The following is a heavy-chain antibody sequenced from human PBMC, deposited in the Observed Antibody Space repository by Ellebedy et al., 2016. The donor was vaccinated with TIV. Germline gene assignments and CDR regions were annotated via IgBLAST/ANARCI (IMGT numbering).Heavy chain of an antibody. CDR2: VYYSGSP. V-gene: IGHV4-39*01. J-gene: IGHJ4*02. CDR1: DGSVSSTRYY. Sequence: MPSETLSLTCSVSDGSVSSTRYYWAWIRQPPGKGLEYIGSVYYSGSPYYNPSFKSRVTLSADTSKNQFSLNLRTVTAADTAVYYCARTDPWQPIDDWGQGILVSVSS. D-gene: IGHD2-21*02. CDR3: ARTDPWQPIDD.